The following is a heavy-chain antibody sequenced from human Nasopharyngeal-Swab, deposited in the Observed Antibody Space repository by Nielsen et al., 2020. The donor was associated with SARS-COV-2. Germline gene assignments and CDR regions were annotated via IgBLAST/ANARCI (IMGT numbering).Heavy chain of an antibody. J-gene: IGHJ6*02. CDR3: ARDTSVDIVLLYYGMDV. CDR2: ISFVGSKK. D-gene: IGHD5-12*01. CDR1: GSTFNSHG. Sequence: GGSLGLPFAPSGSTFNSHGMHWVRRAPGRGLEWVAVISFVGSKKYYADPVRGRFTISRDSSKNTLYLQMNSLRAEDTAVYYCARDTSVDIVLLYYGMDVWGQGTTVTVSS. V-gene: IGHV3-30*03.